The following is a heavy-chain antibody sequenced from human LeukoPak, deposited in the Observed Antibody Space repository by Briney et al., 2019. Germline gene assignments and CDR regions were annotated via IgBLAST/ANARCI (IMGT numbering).Heavy chain of an antibody. Sequence: GGSLRLSRAASGFTFSSDAMSWVRQAPGKGLEWFSAISGSGGSTYYADSVKGRFTISRDNSKNTLCLQMNRLRAEDTALYYCAKEILTDRYYGMDVWGKGTTVTVSS. CDR3: AKEILTDRYYGMDV. CDR1: GFTFSSDA. V-gene: IGHV3-23*01. CDR2: ISGSGGST. D-gene: IGHD3-9*01. J-gene: IGHJ6*04.